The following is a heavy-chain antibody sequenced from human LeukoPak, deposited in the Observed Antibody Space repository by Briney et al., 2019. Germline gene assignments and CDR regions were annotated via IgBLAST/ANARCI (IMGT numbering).Heavy chain of an antibody. Sequence: ASVKVSCKASGYTFTSYGISWVRQAPGQGLEWMGWISAYNGNTIYAQKLQGRVTMTTDTSTSTAYMELRSLRSDDTAVYYCARDRAYDILTGYSSFGYWGQGTLVTVSS. J-gene: IGHJ4*02. D-gene: IGHD3-9*01. V-gene: IGHV1-18*04. CDR2: ISAYNGNT. CDR1: GYTFTSYG. CDR3: ARDRAYDILTGYSSFGY.